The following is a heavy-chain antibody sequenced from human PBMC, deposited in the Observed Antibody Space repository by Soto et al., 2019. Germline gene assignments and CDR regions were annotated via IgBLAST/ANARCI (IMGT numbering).Heavy chain of an antibody. V-gene: IGHV1-2*02. CDR2: ISPNGGVT. CDR3: ARDLNPYFGQGSLHGFFDY. Sequence: SLRGSCTSRVYSCIGQYIHWLRPAPGQVFEWMGWISPNGGVTKNAQKFQGRVTMTGDTSINTVYMDLSGLRFDDTAVYYCARDLNPYFGQGSLHGFFDYWGQGTLVTVSS. CDR1: VYSCIGQY. J-gene: IGHJ4*02. D-gene: IGHD3-10*01.